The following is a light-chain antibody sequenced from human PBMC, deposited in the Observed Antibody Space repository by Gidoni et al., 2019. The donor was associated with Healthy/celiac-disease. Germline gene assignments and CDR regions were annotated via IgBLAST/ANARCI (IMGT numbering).Light chain of an antibody. V-gene: IGKV1-8*01. J-gene: IGKJ4*01. CDR2: AAA. CDR3: QQYYSYPLT. CDR1: QGISSY. Sequence: AIRMTQSPSSLSASTGDRVTITCRASQGISSYLAWYQQKPGKDPKLLSYAAATLQSGVPSRFSGSGSGTDFTLTISCLQYEDFATYYWQQYYSYPLTFGGXTKVEIK.